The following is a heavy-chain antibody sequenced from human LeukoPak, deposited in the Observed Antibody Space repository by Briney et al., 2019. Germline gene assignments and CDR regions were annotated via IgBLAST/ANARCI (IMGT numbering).Heavy chain of an antibody. CDR2: IFYSGST. D-gene: IGHD2-15*01. CDR1: GGSISSYY. Sequence: PSETLSLTCTVSGGSISSYYWSWIRQPPGKGLEWIGYIFYSGSTSYNPSLKSRVTISVDTSKNQFSLKLSSVAAADTAVYYCARGGLRTFDYWGQGTLVTVSS. CDR3: ARGGLRTFDY. J-gene: IGHJ4*02. V-gene: IGHV4-59*01.